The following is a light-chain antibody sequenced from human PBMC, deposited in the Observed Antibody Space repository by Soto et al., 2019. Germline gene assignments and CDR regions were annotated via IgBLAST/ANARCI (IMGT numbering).Light chain of an antibody. CDR1: QDISSD. Sequence: AIQLTQSPSSLSAYVGDRVTITCRASQDISSDLAWYQQRPGEAPKLLISEASRLQSGVPSRFSGSGSGTDFCLSISSRHPAEVATYYFQQFNSYPGTFGPGTKVYNK. CDR2: EAS. V-gene: IGKV1-13*02. CDR3: QQFNSYPGT. J-gene: IGKJ3*01.